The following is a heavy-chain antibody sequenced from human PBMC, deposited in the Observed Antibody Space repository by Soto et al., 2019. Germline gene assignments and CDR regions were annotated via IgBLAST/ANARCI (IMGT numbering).Heavy chain of an antibody. V-gene: IGHV4-34*01. CDR2: INHSGST. CDR1: GGSFSGYY. J-gene: IGHJ6*03. D-gene: IGHD5-12*01. CDR3: ARLGEVATIFVGGGRYYMDV. Sequence: SETLSLTCAVYGGSFSGYYWSWIRQPPGKGLEWIGEINHSGSTNYNPSLKSRVTISVDTSKNQFSLKLSSVTAADTAVYYCARLGEVATIFVGGGRYYMDVWGKGTTVTVSS.